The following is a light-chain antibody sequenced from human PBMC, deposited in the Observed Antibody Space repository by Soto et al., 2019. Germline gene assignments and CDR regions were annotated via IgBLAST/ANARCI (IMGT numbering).Light chain of an antibody. CDR1: QTFSNSF. J-gene: IGKJ5*01. V-gene: IGKV3-20*01. CDR2: GAS. Sequence: EIVLTQSPGTLSLSPGERATLSCRASQTFSNSFLSWFQQIPGQAPRLLIYGASMRATGIPDRFSGSGSGTDFTLTISRLEPEDFAVYYCQLCGSSSTFGQGTRLEIK. CDR3: QLCGSSST.